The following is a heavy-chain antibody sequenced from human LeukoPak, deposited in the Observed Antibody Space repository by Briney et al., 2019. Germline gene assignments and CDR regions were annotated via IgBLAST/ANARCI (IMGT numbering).Heavy chain of an antibody. V-gene: IGHV3-20*04. CDR1: GFTFDDYG. Sequence: GGSLRLSCAASGFTFDDYGMSWVRQAPGKGLEWVSGIDRNGDSTGYADSVEGRFTISRDNAKNTLYLQMNSLRAEDTAVYYCVRGGESTWSWGQGTLVTVSS. D-gene: IGHD2-15*01. CDR3: VRGGESTWS. J-gene: IGHJ5*02. CDR2: IDRNGDST.